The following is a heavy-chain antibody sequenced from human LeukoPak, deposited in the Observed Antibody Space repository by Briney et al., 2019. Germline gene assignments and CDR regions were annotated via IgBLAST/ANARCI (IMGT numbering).Heavy chain of an antibody. CDR2: IKDDGSEK. D-gene: IGHD2-2*02. J-gene: IGHJ4*02. CDR1: AFTFSSYW. CDR3: ASYCSSTSCYTFRY. V-gene: IGHV3-7*01. Sequence: GGSLSLSCSGSAFTFSSYWMSWVRQAPGKGPEWVANIKDDGSEKYYLDSVKGRFTISRDNAKNSLYLQMNSLRAEDTAVYYCASYCSSTSCYTFRYWGQGTLVTVSS.